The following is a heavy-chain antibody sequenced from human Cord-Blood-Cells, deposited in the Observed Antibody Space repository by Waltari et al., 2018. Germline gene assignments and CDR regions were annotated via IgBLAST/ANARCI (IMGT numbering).Heavy chain of an antibody. CDR2: ISYDGSNK. J-gene: IGHJ4*02. Sequence: QVQLVESGGGVVQPGRSLRLSCAASGFTFRSYAMPWVRQAPGKGLEWVAVISYDGSNKYYADSVKGRFTISRDNSKNTLYLQMNSLRAEDTAVYYCAREGLTGEYFDYWGQGTLVTVSS. CDR3: AREGLTGEYFDY. D-gene: IGHD7-27*01. V-gene: IGHV3-30*04. CDR1: GFTFRSYA.